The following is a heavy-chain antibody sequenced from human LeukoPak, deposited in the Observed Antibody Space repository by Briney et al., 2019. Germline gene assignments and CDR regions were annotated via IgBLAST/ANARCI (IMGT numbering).Heavy chain of an antibody. Sequence: KPSETLSLTCTVSGGSVGSGSYYWSWIRQPPGKGLEWIGYIYYSGSTNYNPSLKSRVTISVDTSKNQFSLKLSSVTAADTAVYYCARDRAYYYGMDVWGQGTTVTVSS. CDR1: GGSVGSGSYY. J-gene: IGHJ6*02. CDR2: IYYSGST. V-gene: IGHV4-61*01. CDR3: ARDRAYYYGMDV.